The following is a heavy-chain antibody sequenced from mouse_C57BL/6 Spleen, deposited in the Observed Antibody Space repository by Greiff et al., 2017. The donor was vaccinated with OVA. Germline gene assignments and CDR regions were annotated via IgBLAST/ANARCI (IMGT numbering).Heavy chain of an antibody. CDR1: GYAFSSSW. CDR3: ARSYSNYVGAMDY. CDR2: IYPGDGDT. J-gene: IGHJ4*01. Sequence: VQLQQSGPELVKPGASVKISCKASGYAFSSSWMNWVKQRPGKGLEWIGRIYPGDGDTNYNGKFKGKATLTADKSSSTAYMQLSSLTSEDSAVYFCARSYSNYVGAMDYWGQGTSVTVSS. V-gene: IGHV1-82*01. D-gene: IGHD2-5*01.